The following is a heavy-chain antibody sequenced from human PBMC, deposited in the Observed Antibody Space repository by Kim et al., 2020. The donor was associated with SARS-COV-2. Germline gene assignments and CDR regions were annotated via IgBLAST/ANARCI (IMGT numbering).Heavy chain of an antibody. J-gene: IGHJ6*02. D-gene: IGHD3-22*01. Sequence: LKTRVTISVDTSKNQFSLELSSGTAADTAVYYCARDRGDYYDSKAYGMDVWGQGTTVTVSS. CDR3: ARDRGDYYDSKAYGMDV. V-gene: IGHV4-59*01.